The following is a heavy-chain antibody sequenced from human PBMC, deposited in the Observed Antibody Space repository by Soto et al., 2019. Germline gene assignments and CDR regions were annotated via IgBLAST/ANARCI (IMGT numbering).Heavy chain of an antibody. Sequence: GESLKISCKGSGYSFTSYWIGWVRQMPGKGLEWMGIIYPGDSDTRYSPSFQGQVTISADKSISTAYLQWSSLKASDTAMYYCAVERPRCSSTSCPFFYWGQGTLVTVSS. CDR2: IYPGDSDT. V-gene: IGHV5-51*01. D-gene: IGHD2-2*01. CDR3: AVERPRCSSTSCPFFY. J-gene: IGHJ4*02. CDR1: GYSFTSYW.